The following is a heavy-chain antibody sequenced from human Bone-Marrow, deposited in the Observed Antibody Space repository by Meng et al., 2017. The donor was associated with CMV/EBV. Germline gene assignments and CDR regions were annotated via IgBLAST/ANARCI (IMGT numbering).Heavy chain of an antibody. CDR2: ISYDGSNK. CDR3: ARDYESSGYYNTWSGIGRNAFDI. Sequence: GESLKISCAASGFTFSSYAMHWVRQAPGKGLEWVAVISYDGSNKYYADSVKGRFTISRDNSKNTLYLQMNSLRAEDTAVYYCARDYESSGYYNTWSGIGRNAFDIWGQGTMVTVSS. J-gene: IGHJ3*02. CDR1: GFTFSSYA. V-gene: IGHV3-30-3*01. D-gene: IGHD3-22*01.